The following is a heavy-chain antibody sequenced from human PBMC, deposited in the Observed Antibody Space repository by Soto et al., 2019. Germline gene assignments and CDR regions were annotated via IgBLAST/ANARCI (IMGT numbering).Heavy chain of an antibody. CDR1: GGTFSSYA. Sequence: QVQLVQSGAEVKKPGSSVKVSCKASGGTFSSYAISWVRQAPGQGLEWMGGIIPIFGTANYAQKFQGRVTITADESKSTAYMELSSLRSEDTAVYYCAREMAATYYDYIGGNYYGMDVWGQGTTVTVSS. V-gene: IGHV1-69*12. CDR3: AREMAATYYDYIGGNYYGMDV. J-gene: IGHJ6*02. CDR2: IIPIFGTA. D-gene: IGHD3-3*01.